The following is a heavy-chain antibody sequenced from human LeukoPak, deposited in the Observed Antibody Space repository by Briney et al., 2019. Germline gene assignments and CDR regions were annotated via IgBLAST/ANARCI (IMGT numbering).Heavy chain of an antibody. J-gene: IGHJ4*02. CDR2: ISPGGGTT. CDR3: AKLVTVAGTDY. CDR1: GFAFGSEA. D-gene: IGHD6-19*01. Sequence: GGSLRLSCAVSGFAFGSEAMSWVRQSPARGLEWVASISPGGGTTYYADYVKGRFTISRDNSKNSLFVQMNSLRAEDTAVYYCAKLVTVAGTDYWGQGTLVTVSS. V-gene: IGHV3-23*01.